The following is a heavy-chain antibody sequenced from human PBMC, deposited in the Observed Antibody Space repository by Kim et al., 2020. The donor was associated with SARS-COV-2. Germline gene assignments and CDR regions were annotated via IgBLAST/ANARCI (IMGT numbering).Heavy chain of an antibody. Sequence: SETLSLTCAVSGGSISGYYWSWIRQPPGKGLEWIGYIYYNGNTNYNPSLKSRVTISLDTSKDQFSLRLSSVTAADAAVYFCARATDSYSTSRFDYWGQG. V-gene: IGHV4-59*01. D-gene: IGHD6-13*01. J-gene: IGHJ4*02. CDR1: GGSISGYY. CDR3: ARATDSYSTSRFDY. CDR2: IYYNGNT.